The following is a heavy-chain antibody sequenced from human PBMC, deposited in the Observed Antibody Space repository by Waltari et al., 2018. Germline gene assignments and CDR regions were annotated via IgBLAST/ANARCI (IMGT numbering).Heavy chain of an antibody. J-gene: IGHJ4*02. CDR3: ARERLELPDY. D-gene: IGHD1-7*01. CDR2: ISGSGATT. CDR1: GFSFSGYA. Sequence: EVEVEESGGTLVQPGGSLRLSCAASGFSFSGYAMGWVRQAPGKGVEWVSSISGSGATTFYVDAVKGRFTISRDNAKNSLYLQMNSLRAEDTAVYYCARERLELPDYWGQGTLVTVSS. V-gene: IGHV3-23*04.